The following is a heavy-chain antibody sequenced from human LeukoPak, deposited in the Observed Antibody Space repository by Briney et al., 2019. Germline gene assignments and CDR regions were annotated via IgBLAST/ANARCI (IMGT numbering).Heavy chain of an antibody. CDR3: AKGLGAARTSSWFDP. V-gene: IGHV3-23*01. CDR2: ISGNGGST. Sequence: PGGSLRLSCAASGFTFSSYAMSWVRQAPGKGLEWVSAISGNGGSTYYADSVKGRFTISRDNSKNTLYLQMNSLRAEDTAVYYCAKGLGAARTSSWFDPWGQGTLVTVSS. D-gene: IGHD6-13*01. CDR1: GFTFSSYA. J-gene: IGHJ5*02.